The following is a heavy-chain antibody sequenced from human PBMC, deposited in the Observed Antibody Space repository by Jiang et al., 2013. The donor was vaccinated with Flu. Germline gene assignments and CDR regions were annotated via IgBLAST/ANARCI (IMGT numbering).Heavy chain of an antibody. CDR2: ISIDGGTT. CDR1: GFSFSSFG. D-gene: IGHD5-24*01. CDR3: GRVSVRETATFGVDL. V-gene: IGHV3-30*13. Sequence: QLVESGGGVVQPGRSLTLSCAASGFSFSSFGMHWVRQAPGKGLEWVAAISIDGGTTVYAESVKGRFTISRDDSKRSLYLQLNRLRADDTAVYWCGRVSVRETATFGVDLWGQGTLVTVSS. J-gene: IGHJ5*02.